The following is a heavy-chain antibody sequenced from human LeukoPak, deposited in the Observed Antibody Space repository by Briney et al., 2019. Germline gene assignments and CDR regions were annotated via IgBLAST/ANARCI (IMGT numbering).Heavy chain of an antibody. CDR1: GYTFTGYY. CDR2: INPNSGGT. J-gene: IGHJ4*02. CDR3: ARDLRGYSGYDLLPDY. V-gene: IGHV1-2*02. D-gene: IGHD5-12*01. Sequence: ASVKVSCKASGYTFTGYYMHWVRQAPGQGLEWMGWINPNSGGTNYAQKFQGRVTMTRDTSISTAYMELSRLRSDDTAVYYCARDLRGYSGYDLLPDYWGQGTLVTVSS.